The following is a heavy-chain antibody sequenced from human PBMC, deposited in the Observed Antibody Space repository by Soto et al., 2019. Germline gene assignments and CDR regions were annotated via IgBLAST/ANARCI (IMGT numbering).Heavy chain of an antibody. CDR3: ANFYSGSYSTY. D-gene: IGHD1-26*01. Sequence: PGGSLRLSCTASGFTLNYYWMHWVRQAPGKGLVWVSRINSDGSTTNYADSVKGRFTISRDNAKNTLYLEMNSLRAEDTAVYYCANFYSGSYSTYWSQGTLVTVSS. CDR2: INSDGSTT. CDR1: GFTLNYYW. J-gene: IGHJ4*02. V-gene: IGHV3-74*01.